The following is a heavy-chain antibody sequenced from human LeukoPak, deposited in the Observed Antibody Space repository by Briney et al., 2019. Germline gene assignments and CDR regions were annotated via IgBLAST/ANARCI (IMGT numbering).Heavy chain of an antibody. CDR3: ARATRLGWFDP. J-gene: IGHJ5*02. Sequence: SETLSLTRTVSGGSISSYYWSWIRQPPGKGLEWIGYIYYSGSTNYNPSLKSRVTISVDTSKNQFSLKLSSVTAADTAVYYCARATRLGWFDPWGQGTLVTVSS. V-gene: IGHV4-59*01. D-gene: IGHD4-11*01. CDR2: IYYSGST. CDR1: GGSISSYY.